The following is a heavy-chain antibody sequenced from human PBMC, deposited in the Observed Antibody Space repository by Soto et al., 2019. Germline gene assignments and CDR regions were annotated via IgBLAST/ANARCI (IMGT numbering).Heavy chain of an antibody. V-gene: IGHV4-39*07. D-gene: IGHD2-2*01. CDR3: ARGFVVVPAAVFVAARSGRYYYYGMDV. Sequence: SETLSLTCTVSGGSISSSSYYWGWIRQPPGKGLEWIGSIYHSGSTNYNPSLKSRVTISVDTSKNQFSLKLSSMTAADTAVYNCARGFVVVPAAVFVAARSGRYYYYGMDVWGQGTTVTVSS. CDR1: GGSISSSSYY. J-gene: IGHJ6*02. CDR2: IYHSGST.